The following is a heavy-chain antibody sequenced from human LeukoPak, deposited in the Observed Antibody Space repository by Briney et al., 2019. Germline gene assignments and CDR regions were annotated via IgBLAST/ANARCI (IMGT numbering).Heavy chain of an antibody. Sequence: GGSLRLSCAASGFTVSSNYMSWVRQAPGKGLEWVSVIYSGGSTYYADSVKGRFTISRDNSKNTLYLQMNSLRAEDTAVYYCARDPSRSSLGHWFDPWGQGTLVTVSS. J-gene: IGHJ5*02. CDR1: GFTVSSNY. D-gene: IGHD6-19*01. V-gene: IGHV3-53*05. CDR3: ARDPSRSSLGHWFDP. CDR2: IYSGGST.